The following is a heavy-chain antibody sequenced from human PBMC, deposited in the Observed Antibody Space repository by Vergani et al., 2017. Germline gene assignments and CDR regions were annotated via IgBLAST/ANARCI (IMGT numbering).Heavy chain of an antibody. CDR3: AKNPSKSTARHNYAMDV. D-gene: IGHD2-2*01. CDR1: GFKFSDHY. J-gene: IGHJ6*02. Sequence: LEESGGGSVKPGGSLRLSCAASGFKFSDHYMSWIRQAPGKGLEWVSHISPGASTVSYTDSVTGRFIVSRDNDNNSLTLDMTTLRVEDTAVYYCAKNPSKSTARHNYAMDVWGQGTTVTVSS. CDR2: ISPGASTV. V-gene: IGHV3-11*04.